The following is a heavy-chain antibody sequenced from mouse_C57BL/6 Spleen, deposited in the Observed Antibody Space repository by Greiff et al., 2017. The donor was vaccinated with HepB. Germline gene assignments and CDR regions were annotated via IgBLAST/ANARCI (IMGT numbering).Heavy chain of an antibody. J-gene: IGHJ3*01. CDR2: ISDGGSYT. Sequence: EVKLMESGGGLVKPGGSLKLSCAASGFTFSSYAMSWVRQTPVKRLEWVATISDGGSYTYYPDNVKGRFTIARDNAKNNLYLQMSHLKSEDTAMYYCAREEASNWFAYWGQGTLVTVSA. D-gene: IGHD6-2*01. CDR3: AREEASNWFAY. CDR1: GFTFSSYA. V-gene: IGHV5-4*01.